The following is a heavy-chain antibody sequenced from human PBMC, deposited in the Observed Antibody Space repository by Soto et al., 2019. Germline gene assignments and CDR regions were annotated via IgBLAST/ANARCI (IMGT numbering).Heavy chain of an antibody. Sequence: PGGSLRLSCAASGFTFSNAWMSWVRQAPGKGLERVGRIKSKTDGGTTDYAAPVKGRFTISRDDSKNTLYLQMNSLKTEDTAVYYCTTDGIAVAGTIEFYFDYWGQGTLVTVSS. CDR1: GFTFSNAW. J-gene: IGHJ4*02. V-gene: IGHV3-15*01. CDR3: TTDGIAVAGTIEFYFDY. D-gene: IGHD6-19*01. CDR2: IKSKTDGGTT.